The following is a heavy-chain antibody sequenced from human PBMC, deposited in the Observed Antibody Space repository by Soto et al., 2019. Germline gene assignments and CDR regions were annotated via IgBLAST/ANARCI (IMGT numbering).Heavy chain of an antibody. CDR3: ERSEGSGWFGGRNTNMDV. Sequence: SQTXSLAWTFSVVSIITYYSRWIRQPPGKGREWIGYIYYSGSTNYNPSLKSRVTISVDTSKNQFSLKLSSVTAADTDVYYCERSEGSGWFGGRNTNMDVWGKGTKVNVS. CDR1: VVSIITYY. J-gene: IGHJ6*03. CDR2: IYYSGST. V-gene: IGHV4-59*01. D-gene: IGHD6-19*01.